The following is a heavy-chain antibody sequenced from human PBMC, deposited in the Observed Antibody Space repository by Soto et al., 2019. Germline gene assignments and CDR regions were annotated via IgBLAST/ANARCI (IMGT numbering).Heavy chain of an antibody. D-gene: IGHD5-12*01. CDR3: ARGISGYDYGLGNDAFDI. J-gene: IGHJ3*02. CDR1: GFTFSSYD. Sequence: GGSLRLSCAASGFTFSSYDMHWVRQATGKGLEWVSAIGTAGDTYYPGSVKGRFTISRENAKNSLYLQMNSLRAEDTAVYYCARGISGYDYGLGNDAFDIWGQGTMVTVSS. CDR2: IGTAGDT. V-gene: IGHV3-13*01.